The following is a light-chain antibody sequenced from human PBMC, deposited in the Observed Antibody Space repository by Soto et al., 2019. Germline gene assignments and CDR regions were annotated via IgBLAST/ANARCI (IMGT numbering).Light chain of an antibody. J-gene: IGLJ3*02. V-gene: IGLV2-23*01. Sequence: QSALTQPASVSGSPGQSITISCTGTSSVVGGYDHVYWYQQHPGKAPKLMIYEGNKRPSGVSNRFSGSKSGNTASLTISGLQAEDEADYYCYPYAGSNTWVFGGGTKLTVL. CDR3: YPYAGSNTWV. CDR1: SSVVGGYDH. CDR2: EGN.